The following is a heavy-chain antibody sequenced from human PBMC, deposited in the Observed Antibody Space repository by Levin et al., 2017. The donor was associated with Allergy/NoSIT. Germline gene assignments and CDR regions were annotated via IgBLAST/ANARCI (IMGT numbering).Heavy chain of an antibody. Sequence: SCAASGLTFSNYAMSWVRQAPGKGLEWVSAITGSGGSTDYGDSVKGRFTISRDNSKNTLYLRMNSLRAEDTAVYYCATFGFCSGGSCYSNAFDSWGRGTMVTVSS. CDR1: GLTFSNYA. J-gene: IGHJ3*02. CDR3: ATFGFCSGGSCYSNAFDS. D-gene: IGHD2-15*01. V-gene: IGHV3-23*01. CDR2: ITGSGGST.